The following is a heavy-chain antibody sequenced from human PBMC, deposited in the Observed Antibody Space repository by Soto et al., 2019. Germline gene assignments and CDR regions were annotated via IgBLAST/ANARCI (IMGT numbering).Heavy chain of an antibody. CDR3: VRSGLTAYDFWSGYYGMDV. CDR2: IKQDGSEK. CDR1: GFILTSYW. Sequence: GGSLRLSCAASGFILTSYWMTWVRQAPGKGLEWVANIKQDGSEKYYVDSVKGRFTISRDNAKNSLYLQMNSLRAEDTAVYYCVRSGLTAYDFWSGYYGMDVWGQGTTVTVSS. D-gene: IGHD3-3*01. J-gene: IGHJ6*02. V-gene: IGHV3-7*05.